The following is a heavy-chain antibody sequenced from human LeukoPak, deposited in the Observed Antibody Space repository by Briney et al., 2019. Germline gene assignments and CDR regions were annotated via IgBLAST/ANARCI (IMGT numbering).Heavy chain of an antibody. V-gene: IGHV3-74*01. J-gene: IGHJ4*02. Sequence: GGSLRLSCAASGFTFTNFEMNWVRQAPGKGLVWVSRINSDGSGTTYADSVKGRFTISRDNAKNTLYLQMNSLRAEDTAVYYCAIGWVHLDSWGQGTLVTVSS. CDR1: GFTFTNFE. D-gene: IGHD1-1*01. CDR2: INSDGSGT. CDR3: AIGWVHLDS.